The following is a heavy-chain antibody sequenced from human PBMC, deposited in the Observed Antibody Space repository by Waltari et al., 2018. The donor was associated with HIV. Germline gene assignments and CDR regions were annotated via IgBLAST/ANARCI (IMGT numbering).Heavy chain of an antibody. J-gene: IGHJ4*02. CDR1: GFTFDDYA. D-gene: IGHD2-15*01. V-gene: IGHV3-9*01. CDR3: ALAGGGY. CDR2: ISWNSGSI. Sequence: EVQLVESGGGLVQPXRSLRLSCAXSGFTFDDYAMHWVRQAPGKGLEWVSGISWNSGSIGYADSVKGRFTISRDNAKNSLYLQMNSLRAEDTALYYCALAGGGYWGQGTLVTVSS.